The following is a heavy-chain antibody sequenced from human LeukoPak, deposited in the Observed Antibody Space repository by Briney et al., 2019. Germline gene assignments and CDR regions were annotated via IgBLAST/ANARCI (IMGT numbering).Heavy chain of an antibody. J-gene: IGHJ3*01. CDR1: GLTVSSYG. Sequence: PGESLRLSCGASGLTVSSYGMSWVRQAPGKGLEWVSTIIGSAVNTYYADSVKGRFTISRDNSKNTLYLQMNSLGADDTAVYYCAKAFQRGWERDAFAFWGQGTLVTVSS. D-gene: IGHD1-26*01. CDR2: IIGSAVNT. V-gene: IGHV3-23*01. CDR3: AKAFQRGWERDAFAF.